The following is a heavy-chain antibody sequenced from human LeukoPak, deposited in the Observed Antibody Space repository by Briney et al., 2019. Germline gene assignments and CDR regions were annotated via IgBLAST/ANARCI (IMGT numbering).Heavy chain of an antibody. Sequence: PGGSLRLSCAASGFTFSSYGMHWVRQAPGKGLEWVAFIRYDGGNKYYADSVKGRFTISRDNSKNTLYLQMNSLRAEDTAVYYCARDGDYGYLDYWGQGTLVTVSS. J-gene: IGHJ4*02. V-gene: IGHV3-30*02. D-gene: IGHD4-17*01. CDR2: IRYDGGNK. CDR3: ARDGDYGYLDY. CDR1: GFTFSSYG.